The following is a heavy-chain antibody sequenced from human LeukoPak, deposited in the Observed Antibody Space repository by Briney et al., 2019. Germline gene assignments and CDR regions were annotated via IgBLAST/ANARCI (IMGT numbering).Heavy chain of an antibody. Sequence: PGGSLRLSCAASGFTFSRHWMTWVRQAPGEGLEWVAKIKPDGSAQFYVDSVRGRFTISKDNAKNSLYLQMNGLTIEDTAIYYCTKEEWFRFDYWGQGNLVTVAS. J-gene: IGHJ4*02. CDR3: TKEEWFRFDY. V-gene: IGHV3-7*03. CDR2: IKPDGSAQ. D-gene: IGHD2-8*01. CDR1: GFTFSRHW.